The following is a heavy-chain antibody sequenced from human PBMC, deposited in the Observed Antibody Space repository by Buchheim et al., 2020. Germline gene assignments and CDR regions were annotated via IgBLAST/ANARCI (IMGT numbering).Heavy chain of an antibody. D-gene: IGHD3-10*01. CDR2: IYYNGGT. CDR1: GGSIRSYY. Sequence: QVQLQESGPGLVKPSETLSLTCTVSGGSIRSYYWSWIRQPPGKGLEWIGYIYYNGGTNYNPSLKSRVTISVDTSKNQFSLRLSSVTAAYTAVYYCARHSGTSSDAFDIWGQGT. V-gene: IGHV4-59*01. J-gene: IGHJ3*02. CDR3: ARHSGTSSDAFDI.